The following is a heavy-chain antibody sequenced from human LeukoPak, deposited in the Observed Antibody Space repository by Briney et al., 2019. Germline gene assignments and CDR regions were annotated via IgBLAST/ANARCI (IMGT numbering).Heavy chain of an antibody. CDR1: GYTFTIHD. CDR2: MNPNSGNT. V-gene: IGHV1-8*01. D-gene: IGHD2-8*02. J-gene: IGHJ3*02. Sequence: ASVKVSCKASGYTFTIHDINWVRQATGQGLEWMGWMNPNSGNTGYAQKFQGRVTTTRNTSVSTAYMELSSLRSEDTAVYYCARGIRKVLPSAFDIWGQGTTVTVSS. CDR3: ARGIRKVLPSAFDI.